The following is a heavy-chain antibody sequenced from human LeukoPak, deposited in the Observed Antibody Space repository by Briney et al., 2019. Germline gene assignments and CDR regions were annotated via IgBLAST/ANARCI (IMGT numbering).Heavy chain of an antibody. CDR1: GYTFTGYY. Sequence: ASVKVSCKASGYTFTGYYLHWVRQAPGQGLGWMGWIHPNSGGTNYAQKFQGRVTMTRDTSISTAYLDLSRLRSEDTAVYYCATGGRTTFWPFDYWGQGTLVTVSS. D-gene: IGHD1-1*01. CDR2: IHPNSGGT. J-gene: IGHJ4*02. V-gene: IGHV1-2*02. CDR3: ATGGRTTFWPFDY.